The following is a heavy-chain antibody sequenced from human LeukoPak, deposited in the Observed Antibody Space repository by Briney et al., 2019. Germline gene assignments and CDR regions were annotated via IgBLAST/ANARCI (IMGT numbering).Heavy chain of an antibody. CDR2: ISYDGSNK. J-gene: IGHJ4*02. D-gene: IGHD4-23*01. Sequence: QPGGSLRLSCAASGFTFSSYAMHWVRQAPGKGLEWVAVISYDGSNKYYADSVTGRFTISRDNSKNTLYLQMSSLRVEDTAVYYCVKDPFYGGNPLYYFDYWGQGTLVAVSS. CDR1: GFTFSSYA. V-gene: IGHV3-30*14. CDR3: VKDPFYGGNPLYYFDY.